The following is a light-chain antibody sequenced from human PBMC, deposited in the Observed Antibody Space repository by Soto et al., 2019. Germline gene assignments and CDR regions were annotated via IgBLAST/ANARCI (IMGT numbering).Light chain of an antibody. Sequence: QSALTQPASVSGSPGQSITISCTGNSSDVGGYNYVSWYQQHPGKAPKLMIYEVSNRPSGVSNRFSGSKSGNTASLTISGLQAEDEADYSCSSYTSTSTLLVFGGGTKLTVL. V-gene: IGLV2-14*01. J-gene: IGLJ2*01. CDR1: SSDVGGYNY. CDR3: SSYTSTSTLLV. CDR2: EVS.